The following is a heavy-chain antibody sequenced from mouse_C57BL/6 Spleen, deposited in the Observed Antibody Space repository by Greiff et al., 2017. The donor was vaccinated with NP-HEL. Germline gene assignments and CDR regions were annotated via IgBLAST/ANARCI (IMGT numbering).Heavy chain of an antibody. J-gene: IGHJ1*03. V-gene: IGHV1-81*01. Sequence: QVQLQQSGAELVRPGASVKLSCKASGYTFTSYGISWVKQRTGQGLEWIGEIYPRSGNTYYNEKFKGKAPLTADKSSSTAYMELRNLTSEDSAVYFCAREFNYGSSYGYFDVWGTGTTVTVSS. CDR3: AREFNYGSSYGYFDV. D-gene: IGHD1-1*01. CDR1: GYTFTSYG. CDR2: IYPRSGNT.